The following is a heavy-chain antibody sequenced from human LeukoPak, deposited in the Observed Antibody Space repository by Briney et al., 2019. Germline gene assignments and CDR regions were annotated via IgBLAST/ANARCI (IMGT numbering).Heavy chain of an antibody. Sequence: PSETLSLTCTVSGGSISSYYWSWIRQPAGKGLEWIGRIYTSGTTHYNPSLKSRVTMSVDTSKNQFSLKLSSVTAADTAVYYCARLSTVTASFDYWGQGTLVTVSS. CDR1: GGSISSYY. D-gene: IGHD4-17*01. CDR3: ARLSTVTASFDY. J-gene: IGHJ4*02. CDR2: IYTSGTT. V-gene: IGHV4-4*07.